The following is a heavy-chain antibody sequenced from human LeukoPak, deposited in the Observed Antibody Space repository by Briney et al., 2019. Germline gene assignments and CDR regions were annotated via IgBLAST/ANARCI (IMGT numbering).Heavy chain of an antibody. V-gene: IGHV3-21*01. Sequence: GGSLRLSCAASGFTFSSYSMNWVRQAPGKGLEWVSSFSSSSSYIYYADSVKGRFTISRDNAKNSLYLQMNSLRAEDTAVYYCAGDGRDTAMVRAWYYGMDVWGQGTTVTVSS. CDR3: AGDGRDTAMVRAWYYGMDV. CDR1: GFTFSSYS. CDR2: FSSSSSYI. J-gene: IGHJ6*02. D-gene: IGHD5-18*01.